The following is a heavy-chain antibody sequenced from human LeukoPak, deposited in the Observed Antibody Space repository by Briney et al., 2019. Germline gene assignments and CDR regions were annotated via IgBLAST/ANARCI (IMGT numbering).Heavy chain of an antibody. V-gene: IGHV1-2*06. CDR3: ARDYCSSTSCLFDY. CDR1: GYTFTGYH. J-gene: IGHJ4*02. Sequence: ASVKVSCKASGYTFTGYHMHWVGRAPGHGLECMGRINPNSGDTNSAQKFQGRVTMTRDTSLSTAYMELSRLRSDDTAVYYCARDYCSSTSCLFDYWGQGALVTVSS. CDR2: INPNSGDT. D-gene: IGHD2-2*01.